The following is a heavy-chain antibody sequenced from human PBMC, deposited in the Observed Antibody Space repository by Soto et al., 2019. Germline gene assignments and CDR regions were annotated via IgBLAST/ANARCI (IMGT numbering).Heavy chain of an antibody. CDR3: ATALVVLVTPSPGMDV. D-gene: IGHD2-2*01. J-gene: IGHJ6*02. CDR1: AFTVSSYA. Sequence: QVQLVESGGGVVQPGGSLRLSCAASAFTVSSYAMHWVRQAPGKGLEGVATISRDGGNKIYSDSLKGRFTIARDNSKTTLYLQMNSLRAENTAVYYCATALVVLVTPSPGMDVWGQGTKVTVSS. V-gene: IGHV3-30*03. CDR2: ISRDGGNK.